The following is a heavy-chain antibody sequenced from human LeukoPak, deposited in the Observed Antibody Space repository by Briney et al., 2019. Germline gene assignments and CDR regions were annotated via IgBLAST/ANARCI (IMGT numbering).Heavy chain of an antibody. Sequence: AASVKVSCKASGYTFTGYYMHWVRQAPGQGLEWMGWINPNSGGTNYAQKFQGRVTMTRDTSISTAYMGLSRLRSDDTAVYYCAREGDYYDSSGYYSDYWGQGTLVTVSS. CDR3: AREGDYYDSSGYYSDY. V-gene: IGHV1-2*02. J-gene: IGHJ4*02. CDR1: GYTFTGYY. CDR2: INPNSGGT. D-gene: IGHD3-22*01.